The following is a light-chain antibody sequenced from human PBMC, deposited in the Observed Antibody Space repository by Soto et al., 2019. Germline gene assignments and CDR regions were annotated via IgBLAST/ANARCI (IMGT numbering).Light chain of an antibody. Sequence: AIQMTQSPSSLSASVRDRVTITCRASQGIRNDLGWYQQKPGKAPKLLIYDASILESGVPSRFSGSGSGTEFTLTISSLQPDDFATYYCQQYNSYSSMFGQGTKVDIK. CDR2: DAS. CDR3: QQYNSYSSM. V-gene: IGKV1-13*02. CDR1: QGIRND. J-gene: IGKJ1*01.